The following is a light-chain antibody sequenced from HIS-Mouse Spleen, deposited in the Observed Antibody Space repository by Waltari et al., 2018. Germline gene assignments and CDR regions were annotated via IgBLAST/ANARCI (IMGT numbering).Light chain of an antibody. CDR3: CSYAGSYPVV. CDR1: SSDVGGYNY. CDR2: DVS. Sequence: QSALPQPRSVSGSPGQSVTIPCTGTSSDVGGYNYVPWYQQHPGKPPKLMIYDVSKRPSGVPDRFSGSKSGNTASLTISGLQAEDEADYYCCSYAGSYPVVFGGGTKLTVL. V-gene: IGLV2-11*01. J-gene: IGLJ2*01.